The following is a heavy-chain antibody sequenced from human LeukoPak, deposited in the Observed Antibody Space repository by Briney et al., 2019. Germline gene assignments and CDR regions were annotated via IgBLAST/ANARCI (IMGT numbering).Heavy chain of an antibody. Sequence: GGSLRLSCAASGFTFSSYAMGWVRQAPGKGLEWVSAISGSGGSTYYADSVKGRFTISRDNSKNTLYLQMNSLRAEDTAVYYCATSMYSSGWFAFDIWGQGTMVTVSS. V-gene: IGHV3-23*01. D-gene: IGHD6-19*01. CDR2: ISGSGGST. CDR1: GFTFSSYA. CDR3: ATSMYSSGWFAFDI. J-gene: IGHJ3*02.